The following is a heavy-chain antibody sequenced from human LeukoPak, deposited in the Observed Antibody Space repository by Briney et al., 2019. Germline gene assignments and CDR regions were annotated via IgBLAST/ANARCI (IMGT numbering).Heavy chain of an antibody. CDR2: IYSWGSP. Sequence: GGSLRLSCAVSGFTVSSNYMSWVRQAPGGWLEWVSVIYSWGSPYYADSVKGRFTIAKDNSRKTLYLQMHSRRVEDTAVYYCAKGPPDPDYWGQGILVTVS. J-gene: IGHJ4*02. V-gene: IGHV3-53*01. D-gene: IGHD1-14*01. CDR3: AKGPPDPDY. CDR1: GFTVSSNY.